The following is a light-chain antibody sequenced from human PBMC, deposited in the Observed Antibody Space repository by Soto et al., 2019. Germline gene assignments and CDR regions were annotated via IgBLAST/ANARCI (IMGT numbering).Light chain of an antibody. Sequence: EIVLTQSPVTLSLSPGERATLSCRASQSVSSYLAWYQQKPGQAPRLLIYDASNRATGIPDRFSGSGSGTDFTLTISRLEPEDFAVYYCQQYGSSPRTFGQGTKVDI. V-gene: IGKV3-20*01. CDR1: QSVSSY. CDR3: QQYGSSPRT. J-gene: IGKJ1*01. CDR2: DAS.